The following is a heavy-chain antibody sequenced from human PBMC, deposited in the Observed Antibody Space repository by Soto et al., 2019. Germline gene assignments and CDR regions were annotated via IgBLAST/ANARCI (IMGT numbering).Heavy chain of an antibody. CDR3: AKAARYCSSTSCPNFDY. Sequence: GGSLRLSCAASGFTFSSYAMSWVRQAPGKGLEWVSAISGSGGSTYYADSVKGRFTISRDNSKNTLYLQMNSLRAEDTAVYYCAKAARYCSSTSCPNFDYWGQGTLVTVSS. CDR1: GFTFSSYA. J-gene: IGHJ4*02. CDR2: ISGSGGST. V-gene: IGHV3-23*01. D-gene: IGHD2-2*01.